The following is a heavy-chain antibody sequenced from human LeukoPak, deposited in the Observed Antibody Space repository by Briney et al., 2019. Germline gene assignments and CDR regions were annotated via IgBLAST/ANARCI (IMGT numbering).Heavy chain of an antibody. CDR2: MNPNSGNT. D-gene: IGHD6-13*01. CDR3: ARAGWKQQPGAFDI. CDR1: GYTFTSYD. V-gene: IGHV1-8*03. Sequence: ASVKVSCKASGYTFTSYDINWVRQATGQGLEWMGWMNPNSGNTGYAQKFQGRATITRNTSISTAYMELSSLRSEDTAVYYCARAGWKQQPGAFDIWGQGTMVTVSS. J-gene: IGHJ3*02.